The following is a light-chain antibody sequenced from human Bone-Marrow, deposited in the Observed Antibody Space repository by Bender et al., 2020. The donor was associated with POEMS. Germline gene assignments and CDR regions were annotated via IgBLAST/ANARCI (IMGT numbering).Light chain of an antibody. CDR1: NLGSAS. V-gene: IGLV3-21*03. J-gene: IGLJ3*02. CDR2: GNS. CDR3: QVWDNNNNSGV. Sequence: SYVLTQPPSVSVAPGKTARFTCGGPNLGSASVHWYQQKAGQAPILVVYGNSDRPSGMPERFSGSNSGNTATLTISRVEAGDEADYYCQVWDNNNNSGVFGGGTKLTVL.